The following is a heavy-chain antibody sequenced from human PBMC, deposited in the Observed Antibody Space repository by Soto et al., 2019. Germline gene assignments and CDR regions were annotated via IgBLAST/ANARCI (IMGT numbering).Heavy chain of an antibody. Sequence: QVQLVQSGAEVKKPGASVKVSCKASGYTFTSYAMHWVRQAPGQRLEWMGWINAGNGNTKYSQKFQGRVTITRDTSASTAYMELSSLRSEDTAMYYCAREVPYSGYDSGFRRNWFDPWGQGTLVTVSS. J-gene: IGHJ5*02. D-gene: IGHD5-12*01. V-gene: IGHV1-3*01. CDR1: GYTFTSYA. CDR2: INAGNGNT. CDR3: AREVPYSGYDSGFRRNWFDP.